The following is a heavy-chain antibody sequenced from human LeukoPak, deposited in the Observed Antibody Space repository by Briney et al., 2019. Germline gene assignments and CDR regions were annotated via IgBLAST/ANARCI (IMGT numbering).Heavy chain of an antibody. CDR2: INHSGST. CDR3: ARIRVTTLLRGGFDY. V-gene: IGHV4-34*01. J-gene: IGHJ4*02. Sequence: SETLSLTCAVYGGSFSGYYWSWIRQPPGKGLEWIWEINHSGSTNYNPSLKSRVTISVDTSKNQFSLKLSSVTAADTAVYYCARIRVTTLLRGGFDYWGQGTLVTVSS. CDR1: GGSFSGYY. D-gene: IGHD1-14*01.